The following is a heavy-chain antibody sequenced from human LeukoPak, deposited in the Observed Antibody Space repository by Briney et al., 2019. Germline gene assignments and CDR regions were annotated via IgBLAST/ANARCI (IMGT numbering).Heavy chain of an antibody. D-gene: IGHD3-22*01. CDR1: GGTFSSYA. V-gene: IGHV1-69*13. Sequence: GASVKVSCKASGGTFSSYAISWVRQAPGQGLEWMGGIIPIFGTANYAQKFQGRVTITADESTSTAYMELSSLRSEDTAVYYCARGGITMIVVDPDAFDIWGQGTMVTVSS. CDR3: ARGGITMIVVDPDAFDI. J-gene: IGHJ3*02. CDR2: IIPIFGTA.